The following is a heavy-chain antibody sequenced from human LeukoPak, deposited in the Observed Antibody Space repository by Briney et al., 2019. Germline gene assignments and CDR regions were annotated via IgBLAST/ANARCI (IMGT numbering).Heavy chain of an antibody. D-gene: IGHD6-19*01. CDR3: ARAPIAVAGTTGLDYFDY. CDR1: GFTFSSYW. V-gene: IGHV3-7*01. Sequence: PGGSLRLSCAASGFTFSSYWMSWVRQAPGKGLEWVANIKQDGSEKYYVDSVKGRFTISRDNAKNSLYLQMNSLRAEDTAVYYCARAPIAVAGTTGLDYFDYWGQGTLVTVSS. CDR2: IKQDGSEK. J-gene: IGHJ4*02.